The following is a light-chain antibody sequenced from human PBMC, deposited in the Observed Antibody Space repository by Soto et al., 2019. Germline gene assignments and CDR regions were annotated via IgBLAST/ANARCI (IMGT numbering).Light chain of an antibody. CDR2: EVS. Sequence: QSALTQPASVSGSPGQSITISCTGTSSDVGSYNLVSWYQQHPGKAPKLMIYEVSKRPSGVSNRISGSKSGNTASLTISGLQAEDEADYYCCSYAGSSTYVFGTGTKLTVL. CDR1: SSDVGSYNL. CDR3: CSYAGSSTYV. V-gene: IGLV2-23*02. J-gene: IGLJ1*01.